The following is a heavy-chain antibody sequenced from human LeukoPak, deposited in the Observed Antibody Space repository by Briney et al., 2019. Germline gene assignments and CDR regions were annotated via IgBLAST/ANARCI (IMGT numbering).Heavy chain of an antibody. J-gene: IGHJ4*02. CDR1: GYTFTSYD. V-gene: IGHV1-46*01. D-gene: IGHD3-22*01. CDR2: INPSGDST. Sequence: ASVKVSCKASGYTFTSYDINWVRQAPGQGLEWMGIINPSGDSTSYAQKFQGRVTMARDMSTSTVYMELSSLRSEDTAVYYCARVQPIYYDASGYSVFDYWGQGTLVTVSS. CDR3: ARVQPIYYDASGYSVFDY.